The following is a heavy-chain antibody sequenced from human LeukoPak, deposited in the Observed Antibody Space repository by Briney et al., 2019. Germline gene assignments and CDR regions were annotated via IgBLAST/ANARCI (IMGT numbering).Heavy chain of an antibody. CDR2: INPNSGGT. V-gene: IGHV1-2*02. Sequence: ASVKVSCKASGYTFTSYDINWVRQPTGQGLEWMGWINPNSGGTNYAQKFQGRVTMTRDTSISTAYMELSRLRSDDTAVYYCARVGHYDILTGYFYNWFDPWGQGTLVTVSS. J-gene: IGHJ5*02. CDR3: ARVGHYDILTGYFYNWFDP. D-gene: IGHD3-9*01. CDR1: GYTFTSYD.